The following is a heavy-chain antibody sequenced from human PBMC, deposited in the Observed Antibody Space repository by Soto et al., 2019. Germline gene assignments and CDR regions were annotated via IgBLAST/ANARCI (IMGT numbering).Heavy chain of an antibody. J-gene: IGHJ4*02. CDR2: ISYDGSNK. Sequence: GGSLRLSCTASGFTFSSYGMHWVRQAPGKGLEWVAVISYDGSNKYYADSVKGRFTISRDNSKNTLYLQMNSLRAEDTAVYYCAKDVRQWELLFPFDYWGQGTLVTVSS. CDR1: GFTFSSYG. D-gene: IGHD1-26*01. CDR3: AKDVRQWELLFPFDY. V-gene: IGHV3-30*18.